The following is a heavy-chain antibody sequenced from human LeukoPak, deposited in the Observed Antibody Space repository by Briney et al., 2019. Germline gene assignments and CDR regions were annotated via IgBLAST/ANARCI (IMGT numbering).Heavy chain of an antibody. Sequence: GESLKTSCKGSGYSFTSCWIGWVRQMPGKGLEWMGIIYPGDSDTRYSPSFQGQVTISADKSISTAYLQWSSLKASDTAMYYCARWSSTSCYYGCWFDPWGQGTLVTVSS. CDR1: GYSFTSCW. V-gene: IGHV5-51*01. D-gene: IGHD2-2*01. CDR2: IYPGDSDT. J-gene: IGHJ5*02. CDR3: ARWSSTSCYYGCWFDP.